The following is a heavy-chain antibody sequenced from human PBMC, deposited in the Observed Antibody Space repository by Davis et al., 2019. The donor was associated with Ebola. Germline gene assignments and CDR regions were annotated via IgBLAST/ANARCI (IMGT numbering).Heavy chain of an antibody. CDR1: GGSISSHY. Sequence: PGGSLRLSCTVSGGSISSHYWSWIRQPPGKGLEWIGYIYYSGSTYYNPSLKSRVTISVDTSKNQFSLKLSSVTAADTAVYYCARDLEYGMDVWGQGTTVTVSS. CDR2: IYYSGST. V-gene: IGHV4-59*11. CDR3: ARDLEYGMDV. J-gene: IGHJ6*02.